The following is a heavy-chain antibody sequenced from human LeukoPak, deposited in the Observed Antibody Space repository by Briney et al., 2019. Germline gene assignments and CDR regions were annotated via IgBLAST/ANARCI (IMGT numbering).Heavy chain of an antibody. CDR3: VAADYYYAMDV. CDR1: GLTISSSG. V-gene: IGHV3-23*01. Sequence: GGSLRLSCAASGLTISSSGMSWVRQAPGKGLEWVSAISGSGDRTHYADSVRGRFTISRDNSKNTLYLQTSSLRAEDTAVYYCVAADYYYAMDVWGQGTTVTVSS. CDR2: ISGSGDRT. J-gene: IGHJ6*02.